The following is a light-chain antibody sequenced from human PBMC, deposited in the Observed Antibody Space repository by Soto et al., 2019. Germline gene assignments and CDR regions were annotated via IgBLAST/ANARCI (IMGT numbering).Light chain of an antibody. CDR3: QQYNNWPLT. Sequence: EIVMTQSPATLSVSPGERATLSCRANQSVSSNLAWYQQKPGQAPRLLIYGASTRATGIPARFSGSGSWTEFTLTISSLQSEDFAVYYCQQYNNWPLTFGGGTKVEIK. CDR2: GAS. V-gene: IGKV3-15*01. J-gene: IGKJ4*01. CDR1: QSVSSN.